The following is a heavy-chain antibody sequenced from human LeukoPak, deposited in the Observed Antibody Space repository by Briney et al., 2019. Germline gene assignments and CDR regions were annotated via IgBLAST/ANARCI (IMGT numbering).Heavy chain of an antibody. V-gene: IGHV1-2*04. CDR3: AREVMVRANWFDP. Sequence: PGGSLRLSCAASGFTFSSYAMHWVRQAPGQGLEWMGWINPNSGGTNYAQKFQGWVTMTRDTSISTAYMELSRLRSDDTAVYYCAREVMVRANWFDPWGQGTLVTVSS. J-gene: IGHJ5*02. CDR1: GFTFSSYA. CDR2: INPNSGGT. D-gene: IGHD3-10*01.